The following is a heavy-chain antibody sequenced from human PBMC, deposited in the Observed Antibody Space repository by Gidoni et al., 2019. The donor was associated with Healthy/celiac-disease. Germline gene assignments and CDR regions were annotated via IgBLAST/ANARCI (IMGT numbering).Heavy chain of an antibody. D-gene: IGHD2-2*01. Sequence: QVQLVESGGGVVQPGGSLRLSCAASAFTFSRYGMHWVHQAPGKGLEWVAFRRYDGSNKYYADSVKGRFTISRDNSKNTLYLQMNSLRAEDTAVYYCAKDSEGYCSSTSCLNYYYGMDVWGQGTTVTVSS. CDR2: RRYDGSNK. V-gene: IGHV3-30*02. CDR3: AKDSEGYCSSTSCLNYYYGMDV. J-gene: IGHJ6*02. CDR1: AFTFSRYG.